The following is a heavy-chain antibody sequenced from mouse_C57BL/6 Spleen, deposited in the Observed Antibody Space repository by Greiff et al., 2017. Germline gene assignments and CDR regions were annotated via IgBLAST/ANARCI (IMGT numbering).Heavy chain of an antibody. CDR3: AREDGNYGGGAMDY. CDR2: IHPNSGST. D-gene: IGHD2-1*01. V-gene: IGHV1-64*01. CDR1: GYTFTSYW. J-gene: IGHJ4*01. Sequence: QVQLQQPGAELVKPGASVKLSCKASGYTFTSYWMHWVKQRPGQGLEWIGMIHPNSGSTNYNEKFKSKATLTVDKSSSTAYMQLSSLTSEDSAVYYWAREDGNYGGGAMDYWGQGTSVTVSS.